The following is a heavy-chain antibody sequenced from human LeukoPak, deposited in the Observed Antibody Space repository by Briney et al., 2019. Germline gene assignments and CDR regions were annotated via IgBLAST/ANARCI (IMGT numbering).Heavy chain of an antibody. CDR2: IKQDGSEK. Sequence: GGSLRLSCAASGFTFSSYWMSWVRQAPGKGLEWVANIKQDGSEKYYVDSVKGRFTLSRDNATNSLYLQMNSLRAEDTAVYYCARVLEGAGSTSCISCGVSDAFDIWGQGTMVTVSS. D-gene: IGHD2-2*01. V-gene: IGHV3-7*01. CDR1: GFTFSSYW. CDR3: ARVLEGAGSTSCISCGVSDAFDI. J-gene: IGHJ3*02.